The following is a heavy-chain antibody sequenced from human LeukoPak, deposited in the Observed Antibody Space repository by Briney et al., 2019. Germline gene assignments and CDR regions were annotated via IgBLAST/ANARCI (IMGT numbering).Heavy chain of an antibody. CDR2: INPNSGGT. CDR3: ARGPPPSLWFGELPGSWFDP. D-gene: IGHD3-10*01. Sequence: ASVKVSCKASGYTFTGYYMHWVRRAPGQGLEWMGRINPNSGGTNYAQKFQGRVTMTRDTSISTAYMELSRLRSDDTAVYYCARGPPPSLWFGELPGSWFDPWGQGTLVTVSS. CDR1: GYTFTGYY. V-gene: IGHV1-2*06. J-gene: IGHJ5*02.